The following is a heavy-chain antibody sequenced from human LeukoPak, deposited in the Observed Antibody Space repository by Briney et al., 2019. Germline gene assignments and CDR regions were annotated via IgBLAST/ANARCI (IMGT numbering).Heavy chain of an antibody. CDR1: GYTFTSYY. J-gene: IGHJ4*02. Sequence: ASVKVSCKASGYTFTSYYMHWVRQAPGQGLEWMGWISAYNGNTNYAQKLQGRVTMTTDTSTSTAYMELRSLRSDDTAVYYCARDFDWLLARDYWGQGTLVTVSS. CDR2: ISAYNGNT. CDR3: ARDFDWLLARDY. V-gene: IGHV1-18*04. D-gene: IGHD3-9*01.